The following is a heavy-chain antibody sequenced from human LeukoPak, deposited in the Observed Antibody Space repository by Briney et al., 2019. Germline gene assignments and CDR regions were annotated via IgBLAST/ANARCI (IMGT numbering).Heavy chain of an antibody. CDR3: ARQDCSSGGCYNDY. D-gene: IGHD2-2*02. Sequence: GGSLRLSCAASGFIFSTYAMHWVRQAPGKGLEWVAVISYHGRDQYYADSVKGRFTISRDNSKSTLSLQMNSLRAEDTAVYYCARQDCSSGGCYNDYWGQGTLVTVSS. V-gene: IGHV3-30*04. CDR2: ISYHGRDQ. J-gene: IGHJ4*02. CDR1: GFIFSTYA.